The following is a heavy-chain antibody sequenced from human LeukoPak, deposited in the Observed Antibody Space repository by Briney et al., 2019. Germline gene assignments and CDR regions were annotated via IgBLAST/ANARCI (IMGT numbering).Heavy chain of an antibody. CDR1: GFTFSSYA. J-gene: IGHJ4*02. D-gene: IGHD6-13*01. Sequence: PGGSLRLSCAASGFTFSSYAMSWVRQAPGKGLEWVSPIIGSGGSTYYADSVKGRFTISRDNSKNTLYLQMNSLRAEDTAVYYCAKDHGSWYVSELYFDYWGQGTLVTVSS. V-gene: IGHV3-23*01. CDR3: AKDHGSWYVSELYFDY. CDR2: IIGSGGST.